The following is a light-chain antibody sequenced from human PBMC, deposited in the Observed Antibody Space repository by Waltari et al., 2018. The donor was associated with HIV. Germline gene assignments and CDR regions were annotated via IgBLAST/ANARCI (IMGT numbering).Light chain of an antibody. V-gene: IGKV1D-8*01. CDR2: AAS. CDR3: QQYYSVPWT. J-gene: IGKJ1*01. CDR1: QGISNY. Sequence: VIWMTHSPPLISASAGDRVTISCRLNQGISNYLVWFQQKPGKAPELILYAASTLQSGVSSRFSGSGSGTDFTLTINNLQSEDFATYYCQQYYSVPWTFGQGTRVEIK.